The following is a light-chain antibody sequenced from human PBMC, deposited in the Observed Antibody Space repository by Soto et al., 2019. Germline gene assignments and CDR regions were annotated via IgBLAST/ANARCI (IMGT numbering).Light chain of an antibody. Sequence: QPVLTQSPSASASLGASVKLTCTLSSGHSNYAIAWHQQQSEKRPRYLMTLNSDGSHSKGYGVPDRFSGSSSGAERYLTISSLQSEDQADYYCQTWGSGIVVFGGGTKPTLL. J-gene: IGLJ2*01. CDR2: LNSDGSH. V-gene: IGLV4-69*01. CDR3: QTWGSGIVV. CDR1: SGHSNYA.